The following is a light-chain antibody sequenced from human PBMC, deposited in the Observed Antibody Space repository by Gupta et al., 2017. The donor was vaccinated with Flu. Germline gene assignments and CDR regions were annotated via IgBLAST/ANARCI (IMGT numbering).Light chain of an antibody. CDR2: EDR. J-gene: IGLJ3*02. V-gene: IGLV3-10*01. CDR1: ALPKKY. CDR3: YSTDTSGNHRV. Sequence: SYELTQPPSVSVSPGQTARITCPGDALPKKYAYWYQQKSGQAPVLIIYEDRERPSGIPERFSGSSSGTMATLTISGSQVEDEADYYCYSTDTSGNHRVFGGGTNLTVL.